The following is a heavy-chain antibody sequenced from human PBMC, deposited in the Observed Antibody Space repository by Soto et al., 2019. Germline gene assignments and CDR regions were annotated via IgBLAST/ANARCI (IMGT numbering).Heavy chain of an antibody. Sequence: XATLSLTSTVSGGDISSGEYYWAWIRQPPGKGLEWIASIYYVGSTFYNSSLESRVTISVDMSKNLFSLKLTSVTATDTAVYFRTGNPALRAAVEGFDHWGQGTLVTVSS. D-gene: IGHD6-13*01. J-gene: IGHJ5*02. CDR1: GGDISSGEYY. V-gene: IGHV4-39*02. CDR2: IYYVGST. CDR3: TGNPALRAAVEGFDH.